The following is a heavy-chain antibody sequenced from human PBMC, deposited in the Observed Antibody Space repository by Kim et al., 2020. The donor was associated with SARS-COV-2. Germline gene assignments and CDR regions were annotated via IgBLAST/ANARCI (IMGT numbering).Heavy chain of an antibody. CDR2: ISYDGSNK. D-gene: IGHD1-26*01. Sequence: GGSLRLSCAASGFTFSSYAMHWVRQAPGKGLEWVAVISYDGSNKYYADSVKGRFTISRDNSKNTLYLQMNSLRAEDTAVYYCARVKGGSYRNAFDIWGQGTMVTVSS. CDR3: ARVKGGSYRNAFDI. CDR1: GFTFSSYA. V-gene: IGHV3-30-3*01. J-gene: IGHJ3*02.